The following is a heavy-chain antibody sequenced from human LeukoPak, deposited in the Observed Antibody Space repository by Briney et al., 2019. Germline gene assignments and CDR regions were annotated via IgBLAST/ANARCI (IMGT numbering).Heavy chain of an antibody. CDR2: MNPNSGNT. CDR3: ASAEITIFGVVTGYYYYMDV. CDR1: GYTFTSYD. J-gene: IGHJ6*03. Sequence: ASVKVSCKASGYTFTSYDINWVRQATGQGLEWMGWMNPNSGNTNYAQKLQGRVTMTTDTSTSTAYMELRSLRSDDTAVYYCASAEITIFGVVTGYYYYMDVWGKGTTVTVSS. D-gene: IGHD3-3*01. V-gene: IGHV1-18*01.